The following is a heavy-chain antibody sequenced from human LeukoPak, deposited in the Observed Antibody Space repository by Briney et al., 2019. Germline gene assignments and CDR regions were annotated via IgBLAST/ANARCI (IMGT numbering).Heavy chain of an antibody. CDR2: ISNDGTTE. CDR1: GFNFGPYA. V-gene: IGHV3-30-3*01. Sequence: GGSLRLSCVASGFNFGPYAVHWVRQAPGKGLEWVAIISNDGTTESYTDSVKGRFTISRDNFKNTLYLQMNGLRLEDTAVYYCATLRDIVVVATTPTDVWGKGTTVIVSS. D-gene: IGHD2-2*01. J-gene: IGHJ6*04. CDR3: ATLRDIVVVATTPTDV.